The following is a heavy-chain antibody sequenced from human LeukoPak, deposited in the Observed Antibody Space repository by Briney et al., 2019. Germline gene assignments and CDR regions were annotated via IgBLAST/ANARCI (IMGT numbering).Heavy chain of an antibody. Sequence: SETLSLTCAVYGGSFSGYYWSWIRQPPGKGLEWIGEINHSGSTNYNPSLKSRVTISVDTSKNQFSLKLSSVTAADTAVYYCARYYYDSSGYYQAVYYFDYWGQGTLVTVSS. J-gene: IGHJ4*02. V-gene: IGHV4-34*01. CDR1: GGSFSGYY. D-gene: IGHD3-22*01. CDR2: INHSGST. CDR3: ARYYYDSSGYYQAVYYFDY.